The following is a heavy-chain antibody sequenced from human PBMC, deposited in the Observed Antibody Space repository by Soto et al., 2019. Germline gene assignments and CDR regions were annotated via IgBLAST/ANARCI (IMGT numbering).Heavy chain of an antibody. J-gene: IGHJ4*02. CDR3: ARDFDY. CDR2: ISHGGIT. V-gene: IGHV4-34*01. CDR1: GGSFTSYY. Sequence: QVRLQQWGAGLLKPSETLSLTCAVYGGSFTSYYWSWIRQPPGKGLEWIGDISHGGITNYNPSLKTRVTISLDTSQNHFSLRLTSVTAAHTAVYYCARDFDYWGQGTLVTVSS.